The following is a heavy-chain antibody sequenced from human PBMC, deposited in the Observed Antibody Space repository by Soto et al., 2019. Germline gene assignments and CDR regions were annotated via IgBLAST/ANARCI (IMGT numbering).Heavy chain of an antibody. CDR2: VYYSGTT. V-gene: IGHV4-61*01. D-gene: IGHD4-17*01. J-gene: IGHJ4*02. CDR1: GGSVSNKTYY. CDR3: ARTTAVPNTLRSRYFFDY. Sequence: SETLSLTCSVSGGSVSNKTYYWSWIRQPPGKRLEWIGYVYYSGTTNYNPSLKSRVTISVDLSKNQLSLRLSSVTTADTALYYCARTTAVPNTLRSRYFFDYWGQGTLVTVSS.